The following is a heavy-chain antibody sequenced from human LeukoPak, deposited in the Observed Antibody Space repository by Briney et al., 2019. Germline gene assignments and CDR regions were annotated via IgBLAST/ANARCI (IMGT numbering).Heavy chain of an antibody. D-gene: IGHD4-17*01. CDR1: GYTFTGYY. CDR3: ARGSTTVKRFDY. CDR2: VNPNSGGT. Sequence: ASVKVSCKASGYTFTGYYMHWVRQAPGQGLEWMGWVNPNSGGTNYAQKFQGRVTMTRDTSISTAYMELSRLRSDDTAVYYCARGSTTVKRFDYWGQGTLVTVSS. J-gene: IGHJ4*02. V-gene: IGHV1-2*02.